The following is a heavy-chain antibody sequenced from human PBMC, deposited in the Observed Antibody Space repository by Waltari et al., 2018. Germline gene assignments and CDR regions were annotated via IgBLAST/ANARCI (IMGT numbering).Heavy chain of an antibody. CDR1: GFTLSDSV. V-gene: IGHV3-23*01. J-gene: IGHJ1*01. CDR2: ITGRGSNT. CDR3: ARGYLRGWEQIGH. Sequence: EVQLLESGGGLAQPGGSLRLSCGASGFTLSDSVMTWVRQTPGKGLEWVSSITGRGSNTYYADSVKGRFSISRDNSKNTLYLQMDSLRVGDTAMYYCARGYLRGWEQIGHWGQGTLVTVSS. D-gene: IGHD6-19*01.